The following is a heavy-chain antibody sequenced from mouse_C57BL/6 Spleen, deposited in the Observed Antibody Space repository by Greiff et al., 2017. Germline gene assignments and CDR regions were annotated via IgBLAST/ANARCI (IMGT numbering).Heavy chain of an antibody. CDR2: ISSGSSTI. Sequence: EVKLMESGGGLVKPGGSLKLSCAASGFTFSDYGMHWVRQAPEKGLEWVAYISSGSSTIYYADKVKGRFTISGHNAKNTLFLQMTSLMSEDTAMYYCAISYYSNSWFAYWGQGTLVTVSA. J-gene: IGHJ3*01. CDR1: GFTFSDYG. V-gene: IGHV5-17*01. D-gene: IGHD2-5*01. CDR3: AISYYSNSWFAY.